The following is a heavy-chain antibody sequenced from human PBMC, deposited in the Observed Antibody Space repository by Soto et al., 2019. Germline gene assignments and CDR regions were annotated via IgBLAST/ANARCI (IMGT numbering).Heavy chain of an antibody. Sequence: VGSLRLSCAASGFTFSSYGMHWVRQAPGKGLEWVAVISYDGSNKYYADSVKGRFTISRDNSKNTLYLQMNSLRAEDTAVYYCAKDGQQLLSWAFDYWGQGTLVTVSS. D-gene: IGHD6-13*01. CDR1: GFTFSSYG. J-gene: IGHJ4*02. CDR2: ISYDGSNK. V-gene: IGHV3-30*18. CDR3: AKDGQQLLSWAFDY.